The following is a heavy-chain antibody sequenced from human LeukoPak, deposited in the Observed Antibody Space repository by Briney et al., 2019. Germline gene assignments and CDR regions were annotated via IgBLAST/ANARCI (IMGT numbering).Heavy chain of an antibody. CDR1: GGTFSSYT. CDR3: ARNELGLNYYYYYYMDV. CDR2: IIPIFGTA. J-gene: IGHJ6*03. Sequence: SVKVSCKASGGTFSSYTISWVRQAPGQGLEWMGGIIPIFGTANYAQKFQGRVTITADESTSTAYMKLSSLRSEDTAVYYCARNELGLNYYYYYYMDVWGKGTTVTVSS. V-gene: IGHV1-69*01. D-gene: IGHD7-27*01.